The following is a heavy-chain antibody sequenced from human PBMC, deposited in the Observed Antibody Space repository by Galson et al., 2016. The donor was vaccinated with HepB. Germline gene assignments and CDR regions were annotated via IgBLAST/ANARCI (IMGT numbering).Heavy chain of an antibody. Sequence: SLRLSCAASGFTFSRYGMHWVRQAPGKGLEWVAVISYDGSNKYYADSVKGRFPISRDNSKNTLYLQMNSLRAEDTAVYYCAKDRSYGYFGSGGMDVWGQGTTVTVSS. J-gene: IGHJ6*02. CDR3: AKDRSYGYFGSGGMDV. D-gene: IGHD3-10*01. CDR2: ISYDGSNK. V-gene: IGHV3-30*18. CDR1: GFTFSRYG.